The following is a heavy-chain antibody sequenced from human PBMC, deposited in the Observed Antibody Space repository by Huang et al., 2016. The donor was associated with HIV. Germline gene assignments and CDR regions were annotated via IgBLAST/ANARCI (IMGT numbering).Heavy chain of an antibody. D-gene: IGHD6-19*01. J-gene: IGHJ5*02. CDR2: VYDSGTP. Sequence: QVRLQESGPGLVKPSETLSLSCTVSGDSVSSHYWGWIRHPPGKGLEWIGTVYDSGTPKYNPRLKSRITISVDTSKNGFSLNITSVIAADTAMYFCVRDQGRLAVGGIDNWFDPWGQGALVTVSS. CDR3: VRDQGRLAVGGIDNWFDP. V-gene: IGHV4-59*02. CDR1: GDSVSSHY.